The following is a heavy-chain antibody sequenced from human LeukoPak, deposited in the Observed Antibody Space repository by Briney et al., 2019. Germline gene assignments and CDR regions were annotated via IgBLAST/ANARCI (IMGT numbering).Heavy chain of an antibody. J-gene: IGHJ4*02. CDR2: VNLQGST. Sequence: RTSETLSLTCGVSGGSISNTNWWTWVRQPPGKGLEWIGEVNLQGSTNYNPSLKSRVAISVDKSENHFSLKLSSVTAADTAVYYCASLSRVAGTFSEFLFWGQGTLVTVSS. V-gene: IGHV4-4*02. CDR3: ASLSRVAGTFSEFLF. CDR1: GGSISNTNW. D-gene: IGHD1-7*01.